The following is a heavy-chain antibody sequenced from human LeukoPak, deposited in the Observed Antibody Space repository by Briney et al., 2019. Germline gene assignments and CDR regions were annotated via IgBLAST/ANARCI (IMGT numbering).Heavy chain of an antibody. CDR2: IIPIFGTA. V-gene: IGHV1-69*13. CDR3: ARGYYGSGSYYNTTNWSDP. Sequence: EASVKVSCKASGGTFSSYAISWVRQAPGQGLEWMGGIIPIFGTANYAQKFQGRVTITADESTSTAYMELSSLRSEDTAVYYCARGYYGSGSYYNTTNWSDPWGQGTLVTVSS. D-gene: IGHD3-10*01. J-gene: IGHJ5*02. CDR1: GGTFSSYA.